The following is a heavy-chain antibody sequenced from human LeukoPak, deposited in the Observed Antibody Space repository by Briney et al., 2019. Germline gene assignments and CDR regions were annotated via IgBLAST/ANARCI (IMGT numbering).Heavy chain of an antibody. CDR3: ASGSDSSGFGFDY. D-gene: IGHD3-22*01. V-gene: IGHV1-69*05. CDR1: GGTFSSYA. Sequence: SVKVSCKASGGTFSSYAISWVRQARGQGLEWMGRIIPIFGTANYAQKFQGRVTITTDESTSTAYMELSSLRSEDTAVYYCASGSDSSGFGFDYWGQGTLVTVSS. J-gene: IGHJ4*02. CDR2: IIPIFGTA.